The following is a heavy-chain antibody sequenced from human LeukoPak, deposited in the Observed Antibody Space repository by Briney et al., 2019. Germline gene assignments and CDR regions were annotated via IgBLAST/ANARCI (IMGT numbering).Heavy chain of an antibody. J-gene: IGHJ4*02. CDR3: ARSNGAADS. V-gene: IGHV3-74*01. CDR2: IKNDGRST. Sequence: GGSLRLSCAASGFTFNKYWMYWVRQPPGKGLEWISLIKNDGRSTTYADSVKGRFTISRVNGKSMLYLQMNGLRAEDTALYYCARSNGAADSWGQGTLVTVSS. CDR1: GFTFNKYW. D-gene: IGHD3-10*01.